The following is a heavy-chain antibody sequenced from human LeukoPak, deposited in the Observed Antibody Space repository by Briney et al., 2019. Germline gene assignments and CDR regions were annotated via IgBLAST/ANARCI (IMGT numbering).Heavy chain of an antibody. CDR2: ISGSGVST. CDR3: ARDTVGTMVRGVIIYYGMDV. D-gene: IGHD3-10*01. CDR1: GFTFSSYA. J-gene: IGHJ6*02. V-gene: IGHV3-23*01. Sequence: GGSLRLSCAASGFTFSSYAMSWVRQAPGKGLEWVSTISGSGVSTYYADSVKGRFTISRDNSKNTLYLQMNSLRAEDTAVYYCARDTVGTMVRGVIIYYGMDVWGQGTTVTVSS.